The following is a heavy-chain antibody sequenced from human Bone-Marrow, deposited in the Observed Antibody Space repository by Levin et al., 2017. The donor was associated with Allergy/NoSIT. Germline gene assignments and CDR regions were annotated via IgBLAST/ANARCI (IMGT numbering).Heavy chain of an antibody. CDR2: IKSKTDGGTT. Sequence: GASVKVSCAASGFTFSNAWMSWVRQAPGKGLEWVGRIKSKTDGGTTDYAAPVKGRFTISRDDSKNTLYLQMNSLKTEDTAVYYCTTRPPAAEYWGQGTLVTVSS. D-gene: IGHD2-2*01. CDR3: TTRPPAAEY. CDR1: GFTFSNAW. V-gene: IGHV3-15*01. J-gene: IGHJ4*02.